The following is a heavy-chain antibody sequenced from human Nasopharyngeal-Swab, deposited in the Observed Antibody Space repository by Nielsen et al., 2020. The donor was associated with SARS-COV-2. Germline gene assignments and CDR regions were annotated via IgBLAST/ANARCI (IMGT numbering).Heavy chain of an antibody. D-gene: IGHD3-10*01. J-gene: IGHJ4*02. Sequence: WVRQAPGQGLEWMGGIIPIFGTANYAQKFQGRVTITADESTSTAYMELSSLRSEDTAAYYCARAGITMVRGGQDYYFDYWGQGTLVTVSS. CDR3: ARAGITMVRGGQDYYFDY. V-gene: IGHV1-69*01. CDR2: IIPIFGTA.